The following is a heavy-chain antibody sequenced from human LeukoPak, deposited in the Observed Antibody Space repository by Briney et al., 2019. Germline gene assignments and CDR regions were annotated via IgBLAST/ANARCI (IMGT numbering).Heavy chain of an antibody. D-gene: IGHD4-23*01. J-gene: IGHJ2*01. CDR1: GGSISGYY. Sequence: SETLSLTCTVSGGSISGYYWSWIRQPPGKGLEWIGYIYYSGSTNYNPSLKSRVTISVDTSKNQFSLKLSSVTAADTAVYYCARDDGGNSHWYFDLWGRGTLVTVSS. CDR2: IYYSGST. CDR3: ARDDGGNSHWYFDL. V-gene: IGHV4-59*01.